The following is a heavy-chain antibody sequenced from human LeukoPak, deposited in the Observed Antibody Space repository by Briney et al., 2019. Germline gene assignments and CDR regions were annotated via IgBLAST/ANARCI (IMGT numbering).Heavy chain of an antibody. CDR3: ARIMVATTREAFDY. CDR1: GFTFTSYE. CDR2: ISSSGSTI. D-gene: IGHD5-12*01. Sequence: GGSLRLSCAASGFTFTSYEMNWVRQAPGKGLEWVSYISSSGSTIYYADSVRGRFTISRDSAKNSLYLQMNSLRAEDTAVYYCARIMVATTREAFDYWGQGTLVTVSS. J-gene: IGHJ4*02. V-gene: IGHV3-48*03.